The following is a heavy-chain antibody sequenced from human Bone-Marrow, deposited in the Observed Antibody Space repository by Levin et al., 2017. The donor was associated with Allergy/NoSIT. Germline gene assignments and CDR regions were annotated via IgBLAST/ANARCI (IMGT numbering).Heavy chain of an antibody. J-gene: IGHJ4*02. D-gene: IGHD1-26*01. CDR3: ARSAYSGLDY. V-gene: IGHV4-61*01. Sequence: KPSETLSLTCSVSGNSVSSGSFFWSWIRQPPGMGLEWIGYIYHDGTTKYNSSLKNRVTISADTSKNQFSLRLTSTTAADTAVYYCARSAYSGLDYWGQGTLVIVSS. CDR2: IYHDGTT. CDR1: GNSVSSGSFF.